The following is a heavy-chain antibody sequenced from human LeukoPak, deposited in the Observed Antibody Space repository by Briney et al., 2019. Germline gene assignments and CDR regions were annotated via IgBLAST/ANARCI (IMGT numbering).Heavy chain of an antibody. CDR2: ISGSGGST. Sequence: GGSPRLSCAASGFTFSSYAMSWVRQAPRKGLEWVSAISGSGGSTYYADSVKGRFTISRDNSKNTLYLQMNSLRAEDTAVYYCARDYGGNDFDYWGQGTLVTVSS. CDR1: GFTFSSYA. J-gene: IGHJ4*02. V-gene: IGHV3-23*01. CDR3: ARDYGGNDFDY. D-gene: IGHD4-23*01.